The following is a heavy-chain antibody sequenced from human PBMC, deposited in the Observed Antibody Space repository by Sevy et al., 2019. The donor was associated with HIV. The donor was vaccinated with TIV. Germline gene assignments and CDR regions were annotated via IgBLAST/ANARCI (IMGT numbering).Heavy chain of an antibody. J-gene: IGHJ4*02. CDR2: ISYDGSNK. Sequence: GGCLRLSCAASGFTFSSYGMHWVRQAPGKGLEWVAVISYDGSNKYYADSVKGRFTISRDNSKNKLYLQMNSLRAEELAVYYCTKEDAVRGVFDYWGQGTLVTVSS. D-gene: IGHD3-10*01. CDR3: TKEDAVRGVFDY. V-gene: IGHV3-30*18. CDR1: GFTFSSYG.